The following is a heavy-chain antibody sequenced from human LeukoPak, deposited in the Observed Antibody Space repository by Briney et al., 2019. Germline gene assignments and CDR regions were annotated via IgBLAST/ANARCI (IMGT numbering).Heavy chain of an antibody. CDR1: GFTFIAYS. Sequence: GGSLRLSCAASGFTFIAYSMNWVRQAPGKGLEWVSSISSSSSYIYYADSVKGRFTISRDNAKNSLYLQMNSLRAEDTAVYYCARNARRVWNQVLDGRAPGGDYYYYYMDVWGKGTTVTVSS. D-gene: IGHD2-2*01. V-gene: IGHV3-21*01. J-gene: IGHJ6*03. CDR3: ARNARRVWNQVLDGRAPGGDYYYYYMDV. CDR2: ISSSSSYI.